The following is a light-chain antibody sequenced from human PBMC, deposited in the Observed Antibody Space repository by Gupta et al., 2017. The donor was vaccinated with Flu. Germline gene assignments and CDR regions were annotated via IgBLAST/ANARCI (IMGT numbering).Light chain of an antibody. J-gene: IGKJ4*01. CDR2: PAQ. CDR3: QQAYSFPLT. CDR1: QVIYSL. V-gene: IGKV1-12*01. Sequence: DIQVTQSPSSVSASVGDRVTVTYRVSQVIYSLLGWYQQKPGNAPKLLIYPAQALQPGVPSRFSGSGSETDFTLTITILHPEDAAVYYCQQAYSFPLTFGGGSKVEIK.